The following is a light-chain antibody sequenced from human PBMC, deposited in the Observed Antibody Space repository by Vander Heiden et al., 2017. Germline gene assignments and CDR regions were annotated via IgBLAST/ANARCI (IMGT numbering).Light chain of an antibody. CDR2: DET. J-gene: IGKJ4*01. V-gene: IGKV1-33*01. CDR3: QNYEALLFIT. CDR1: HNINSC. Sequence: DIQMTQSPSSLSASVGDRVTITCQASHNINSCLNWYQQKPGKAPELLIYDETTLQTGVPSRLTGNGSGTHSNFTISSLQPEAIATSYCQNYEALLFITFGGGTRVEVK.